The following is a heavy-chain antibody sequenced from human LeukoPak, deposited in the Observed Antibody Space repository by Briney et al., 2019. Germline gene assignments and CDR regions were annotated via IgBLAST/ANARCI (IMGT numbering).Heavy chain of an antibody. V-gene: IGHV3-30*02. D-gene: IGHD4-11*01. J-gene: IGHJ4*02. CDR1: GFTFSSYG. Sequence: QAGGSLRLSCAASGFTFSSYGMHWVRQAPGKGLEWVAFIRYDGSNKYYADSVKGRFTISRDNSKNTLYLQMNSLRAEDTAVYYCAKDQTTAWGYWGQGTLVTVSS. CDR3: AKDQTTAWGY. CDR2: IRYDGSNK.